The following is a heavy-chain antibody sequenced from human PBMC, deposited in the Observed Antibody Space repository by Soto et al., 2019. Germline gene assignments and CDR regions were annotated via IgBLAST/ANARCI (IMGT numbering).Heavy chain of an antibody. CDR1: GFIFSHHW. CDR3: ARDISGPHDH. D-gene: IGHD3-3*01. J-gene: IGHJ4*02. V-gene: IGHV3-74*01. Sequence: PGGSLRLSCGGSGFIFSHHWFHWVRQTPGRGLEWVSRINPNGFITVYAGSVKGRATISRDNAKDTLYLQIDSLTVEDSGVYFCARDISGPHDHSGLGTPVTVS. CDR2: INPNGFIT.